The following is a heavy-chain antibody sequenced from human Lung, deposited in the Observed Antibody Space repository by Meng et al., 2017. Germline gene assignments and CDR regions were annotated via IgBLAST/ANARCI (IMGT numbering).Heavy chain of an antibody. CDR1: GGSFSDYY. J-gene: IGHJ4*02. CDR2: INHSGST. D-gene: IGHD4-11*01. Sequence: VQVQQWGAGLLKPSETRALPCVVSGGSFSDYYWSWIRQPPGKGLEWIGEINHSGSTNYNPSLESRATISVDTSQNNLSLKLSSVTATDSAVYYCARGPTTMAHDFDYWGQGTLVTVSS. CDR3: ARGPTTMAHDFDY. V-gene: IGHV4-34*01.